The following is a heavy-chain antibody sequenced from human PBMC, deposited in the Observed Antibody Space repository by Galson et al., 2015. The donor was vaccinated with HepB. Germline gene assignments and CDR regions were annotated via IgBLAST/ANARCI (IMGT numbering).Heavy chain of an antibody. V-gene: IGHV3-21*01. D-gene: IGHD2-15*01. J-gene: IGHJ3*02. Sequence: SLRLSCAASGFTFSSYSMNWVRQAPGKGLEWVSSISSSSSYIYYADSVKGRFTISRDNAKNSLYLQMNSLRAEDTAVYYCARDRPCRGGSCHSLRDAFDIWGQGTMVTASS. CDR3: ARDRPCRGGSCHSLRDAFDI. CDR1: GFTFSSYS. CDR2: ISSSSSYI.